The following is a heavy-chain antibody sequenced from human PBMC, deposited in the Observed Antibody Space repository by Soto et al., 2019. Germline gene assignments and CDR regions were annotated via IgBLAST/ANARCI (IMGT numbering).Heavy chain of an antibody. V-gene: IGHV1-18*01. CDR3: GRVSRYYWHYMMY. CDR1: GYTFSNDA. D-gene: IGHD1-20*01. Sequence: QVQLVQSGAEVKKPGASVKVSCKASGYTFSNDAITWVRQAPGQGLEWMGWVSAYNGNTKYAQKFKGRVTMTTDTSTSTAYIEIRSLRYDETAVYFCGRVSRYYWHYMMYWGQGTLVTVSS. CDR2: VSAYNGNT. J-gene: IGHJ4*02.